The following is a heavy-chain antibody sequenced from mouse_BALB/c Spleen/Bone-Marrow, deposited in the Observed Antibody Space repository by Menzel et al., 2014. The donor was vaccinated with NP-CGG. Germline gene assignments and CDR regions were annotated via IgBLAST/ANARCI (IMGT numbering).Heavy chain of an antibody. D-gene: IGHD1-1*01. CDR2: IYPGDGDT. Sequence: VQLVESGAEPVRPGSSVKISCKASGYAFSSYWMNWVKQRPGQGLEWIGQIYPGDGDTNYNGKFKGKATLTADKSSSTAYMQLSSLTSEDSAVYFCARWITTVVAPYVMDYWGQGTSVTVSS. CDR1: GYAFSSYW. V-gene: IGHV1-80*01. CDR3: ARWITTVVAPYVMDY. J-gene: IGHJ4*01.